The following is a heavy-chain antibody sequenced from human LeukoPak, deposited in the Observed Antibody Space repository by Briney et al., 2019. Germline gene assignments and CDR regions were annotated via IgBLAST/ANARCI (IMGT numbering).Heavy chain of an antibody. J-gene: IGHJ4*02. CDR3: VKDNPLDY. Sequence: PGGSLRLSCGASGFTFSNYGMLWVRQAPGKGLEWVAFIRYDGNNKLYADSMKGRFTISRDNSKNTLYLHINSLRAEYTAVYYCVKDNPLDYWGQGTLVIVSS. CDR1: GFTFSNYG. D-gene: IGHD1-14*01. V-gene: IGHV3-30*02. CDR2: IRYDGNNK.